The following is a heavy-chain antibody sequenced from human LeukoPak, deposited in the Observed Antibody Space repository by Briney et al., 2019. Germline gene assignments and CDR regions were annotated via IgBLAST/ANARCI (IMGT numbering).Heavy chain of an antibody. CDR3: ARGQRTMVRGVIPY. CDR1: GGSFSGYY. CDR2: INHSGST. D-gene: IGHD3-10*01. Sequence: PSETLSLTCAVYGGSFSGYYWSWIRQPPGKGLEWIGEINHSGSTNYNPSLKCRVTISVDTSKNQFSLKLSSVTAADTAVYYCARGQRTMVRGVIPYWGQGTLVTVSS. J-gene: IGHJ4*02. V-gene: IGHV4-34*01.